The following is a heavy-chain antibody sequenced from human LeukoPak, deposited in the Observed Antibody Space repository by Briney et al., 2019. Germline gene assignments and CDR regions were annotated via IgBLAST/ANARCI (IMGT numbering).Heavy chain of an antibody. D-gene: IGHD2-15*01. CDR2: ISYDGSNK. J-gene: IGHJ5*02. V-gene: IGHV3-30*18. Sequence: PGRSLRLSCAASGFTFSSYGMHWVRQAPGKGLEWVAVISYDGSNKYYADSVKGRFTISRDNSKNTLYLQMNSLRAEDTAVYYCAKDRNIVVVVAATPPWFDPWGQGTLVTVSS. CDR1: GFTFSSYG. CDR3: AKDRNIVVVVAATPPWFDP.